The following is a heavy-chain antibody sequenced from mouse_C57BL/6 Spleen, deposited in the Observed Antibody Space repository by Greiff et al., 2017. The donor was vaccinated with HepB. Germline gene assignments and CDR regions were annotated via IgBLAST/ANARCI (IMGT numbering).Heavy chain of an antibody. CDR2: IYPGSGST. V-gene: IGHV1-55*01. CDR3: ARGEGVYGNYYAMDY. J-gene: IGHJ4*01. Sequence: QLQQPGAELVKPGASVKMSCKASGYTFTSYWITWVKQRPGQGLEWIGDIYPGSGSTNYNEKFKSKATLTVDTSSSTAYMQLSSLTSEDSAVYYCARGEGVYGNYYAMDYWGQGTSVTVSS. D-gene: IGHD2-1*01. CDR1: GYTFTSYW.